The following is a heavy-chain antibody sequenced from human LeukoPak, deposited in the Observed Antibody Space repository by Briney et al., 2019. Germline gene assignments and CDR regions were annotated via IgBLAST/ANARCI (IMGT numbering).Heavy chain of an antibody. V-gene: IGHV1-2*02. CDR3: ARDRGSGSFYGY. Sequence: ASVKVSCTASGYTFTGYNMHWVRQAPGQGLEWMGWIVPNSGGTRYAQKFQGRVTMTRDTSISTAYMELSSLTSDDTAVYYCARDRGSGSFYGYWGQGTLVTVSS. D-gene: IGHD3-10*01. CDR2: IVPNSGGT. J-gene: IGHJ4*02. CDR1: GYTFTGYN.